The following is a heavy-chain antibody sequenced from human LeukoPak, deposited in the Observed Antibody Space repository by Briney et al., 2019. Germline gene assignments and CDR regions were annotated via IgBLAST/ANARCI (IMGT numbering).Heavy chain of an antibody. CDR1: GFTFSSYS. J-gene: IGHJ3*02. Sequence: GGSLRLSCAASGFTFSSYSMNWVRQAPGKGLEWVSSISSSSYIYYSDSVKGRFTISRDNAKNSLYLQMNIRRAGDTAVYNCARDVSSYGDYGDAFDIWGQGTMVTVSS. D-gene: IGHD4-17*01. CDR3: ARDVSSYGDYGDAFDI. V-gene: IGHV3-21*01. CDR2: ISSSSYI.